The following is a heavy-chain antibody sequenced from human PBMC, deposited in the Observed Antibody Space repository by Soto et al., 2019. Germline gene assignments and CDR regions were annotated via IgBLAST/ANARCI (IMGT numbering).Heavy chain of an antibody. Sequence: RASVKVSCKASGYTFTSYYMHWVRQAPGQGLEWMGIINPSGGSTSYAQKFQGRVTMTRDTSTSTVYMELSSLRSEDTAVYYCAVGYCSSTSCYRFLGYYGMDVWGQGTTVTVSS. CDR2: INPSGGST. J-gene: IGHJ6*02. CDR1: GYTFTSYY. V-gene: IGHV1-46*01. D-gene: IGHD2-2*01. CDR3: AVGYCSSTSCYRFLGYYGMDV.